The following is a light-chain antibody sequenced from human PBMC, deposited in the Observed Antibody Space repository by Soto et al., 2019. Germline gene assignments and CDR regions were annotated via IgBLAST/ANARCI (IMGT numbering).Light chain of an antibody. CDR3: QQTNSFPYT. V-gene: IGKV1D-12*01. Sequence: DIQMTQSPSSVSASLGDRGTITCRASQGLGTWLAWYQQKPGKAPNLLIYAASSLHSGVPSRFSGSGAETEFTLTINSLQPEDFATYYCQQTNSFPYTFGQGTKLEIK. CDR2: AAS. CDR1: QGLGTW. J-gene: IGKJ2*01.